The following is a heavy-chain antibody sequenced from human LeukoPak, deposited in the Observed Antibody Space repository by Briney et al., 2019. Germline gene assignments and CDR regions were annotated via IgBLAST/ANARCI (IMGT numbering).Heavy chain of an antibody. CDR1: GYTFTSYY. CDR3: ARAATVTAESAFGY. J-gene: IGHJ4*02. D-gene: IGHD4-17*01. Sequence: ASVKVSCKASGYTFTSYYMHWVRQAPGQGLEWMGIINPSGGSTSYAQKFQGRVIMTRDMSTSTVYMELSSLRTEDMAVYYCARAATVTAESAFGYWGQGTLVTVSS. V-gene: IGHV1-46*01. CDR2: INPSGGST.